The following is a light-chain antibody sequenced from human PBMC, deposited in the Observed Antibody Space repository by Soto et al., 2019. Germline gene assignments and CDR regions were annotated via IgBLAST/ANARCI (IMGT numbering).Light chain of an antibody. CDR2: GAS. V-gene: IGKV3-15*01. Sequence: EIMMTQSPVTLSVSPGERATLSCRASQSVNSNLAWYQQKPGQAPRLLIYGASTRATDIPASFIGNGSGTEFTLTASSLQPEDFAVYYCQQYNNWPFTFGPGTKVDIK. CDR1: QSVNSN. J-gene: IGKJ3*01. CDR3: QQYNNWPFT.